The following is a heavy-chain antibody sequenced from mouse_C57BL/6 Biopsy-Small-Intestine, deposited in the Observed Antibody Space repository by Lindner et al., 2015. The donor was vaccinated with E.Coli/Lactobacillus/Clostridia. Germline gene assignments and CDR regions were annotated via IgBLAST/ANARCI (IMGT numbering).Heavy chain of an antibody. D-gene: IGHD1-1*01. CDR3: TKGYYGSNSDMDY. CDR2: FDPATGGT. J-gene: IGHJ4*01. CDR1: GYTFTSYW. Sequence: VQLQESGPELVKPGASVKMSCKTSGYTFTSYWMHWVKQTPVHGLEWIGAFDPATGGTAYNQKFKDKAILTADKSSSTAYMELRSLTSEDSAVYYCTKGYYGSNSDMDYWGQGTSVTVSS. V-gene: IGHV1-15*01.